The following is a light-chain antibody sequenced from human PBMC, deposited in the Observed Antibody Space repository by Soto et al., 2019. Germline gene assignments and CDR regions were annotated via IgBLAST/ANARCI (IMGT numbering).Light chain of an antibody. V-gene: IGKV3-20*01. CDR1: QSVSSY. J-gene: IGKJ1*01. CDR2: GAS. CDR3: HQYGSSPQT. Sequence: EIVMTQSPATLSVSPGETATLSCRASQSVSSYLAWYQEKPGRAPRLLIHGASSRATGIPDRFSGSGSGTEFTLTVDRLEPEDFAVYYCHQYGSSPQTFGRGTKVDIK.